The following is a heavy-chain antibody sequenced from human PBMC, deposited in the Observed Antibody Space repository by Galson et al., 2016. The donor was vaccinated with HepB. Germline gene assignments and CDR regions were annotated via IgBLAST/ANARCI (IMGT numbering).Heavy chain of an antibody. D-gene: IGHD2-15*01. V-gene: IGHV4-59*01. CDR1: GGSISSYY. Sequence: SETLSLTCTVSGGSISSYYWSWIWQPPGKGLEWIGYIYYSGSTNYNPSLKSRVTISVDTSKNQFSLKLRSVTAADTAVYYCAASRPRYCSGGRCFMDVWGQGTTVTVSS. J-gene: IGHJ6*02. CDR2: IYYSGST. CDR3: AASRPRYCSGGRCFMDV.